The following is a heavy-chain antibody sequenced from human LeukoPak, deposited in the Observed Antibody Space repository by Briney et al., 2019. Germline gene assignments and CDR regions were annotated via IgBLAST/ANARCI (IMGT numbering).Heavy chain of an antibody. J-gene: IGHJ4*02. D-gene: IGHD3-10*01. CDR2: ISANGGAT. CDR1: GFTFSNFA. V-gene: IGHV3-23*01. CDR3: TKASGSPYYFDY. Sequence: GGSLRLSCAASGFTFSNFAMSWVRQAPGKGLECVSLISANGGATYYADSVKGRFTISRDNSKSTLYLQMNSLRADDTAVYYCTKASGSPYYFDYWGQGTLVTVSS.